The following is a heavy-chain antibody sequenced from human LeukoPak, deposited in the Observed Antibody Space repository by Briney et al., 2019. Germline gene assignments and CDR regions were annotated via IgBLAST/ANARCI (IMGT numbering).Heavy chain of an antibody. J-gene: IGHJ4*02. V-gene: IGHV4-59*01. CDR2: IYYSGST. CDR3: ARAQAARTFDY. D-gene: IGHD6-6*01. CDR1: GGSISSYY. Sequence: SETLSLTCTVSGGSISSYYWSWIRQPPGKGLEWIGYIYYSGSTNYNPSLKSRVTISVDTSKNQFSLKLSSVTAADTAVYYCARAQAARTFDYWGQGTLVTVSS.